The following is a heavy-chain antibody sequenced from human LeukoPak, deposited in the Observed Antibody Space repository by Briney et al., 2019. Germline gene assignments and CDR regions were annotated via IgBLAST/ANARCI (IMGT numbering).Heavy chain of an antibody. V-gene: IGHV4-4*07. J-gene: IGHJ3*02. CDR2: FYISGST. CDR1: GGSISSYY. D-gene: IGHD2-2*01. CDR3: ARDPYQDAFDI. Sequence: SETLSLTCTVSGGSISSYYWSWIRQPPGKGLEWIGRFYISGSTNYNPSLKSRVTMSVDTSKNQFSLKLSSVTAADTAVYYCARDPYQDAFDIWGQGTLVTVSS.